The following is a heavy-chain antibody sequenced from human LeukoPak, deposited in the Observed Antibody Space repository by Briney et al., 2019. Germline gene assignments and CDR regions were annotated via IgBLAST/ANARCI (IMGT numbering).Heavy chain of an antibody. Sequence: SETLSLTCTVSGGSMKNYYWSWIRQPPGKGLEWIGYIHDTRGTNYNPYLKSRVTMSLDTSKNHFSLSLNSVTAADTAVYFCAGGIGYATSPADHLGQGTLVIVSS. J-gene: IGHJ5*02. CDR1: GGSMKNYY. CDR3: AGGIGYATSPADH. CDR2: IHDTRGT. V-gene: IGHV4-59*01. D-gene: IGHD6-13*01.